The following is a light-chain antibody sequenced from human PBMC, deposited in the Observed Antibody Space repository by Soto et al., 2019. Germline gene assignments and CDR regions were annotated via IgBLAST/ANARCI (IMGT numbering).Light chain of an antibody. V-gene: IGLV2-14*01. CDR2: EVS. CDR1: SSDVGGYNY. J-gene: IGLJ3*02. Sequence: QSALTQPASVSGSPGQSITISCTGTSSDVGGYNYVSWYQQHPGKAPKLMIYEVSNRPSGVSNRFSGSKSGNTASLTISGLQAEDDADYYCTSYTTSSTHWVFGGGTQLTV. CDR3: TSYTTSSTHWV.